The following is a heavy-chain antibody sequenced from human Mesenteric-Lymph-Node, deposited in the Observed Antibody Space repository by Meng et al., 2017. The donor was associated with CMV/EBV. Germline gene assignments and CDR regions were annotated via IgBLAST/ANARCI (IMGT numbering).Heavy chain of an antibody. D-gene: IGHD4-17*01. CDR1: GFTFSSYA. Sequence: GGSLRLSCAASGFTFSSYAMSWVRQAPGKGLEWVSAISGSGGSTYYADSVKGRFTISRDNSKNTLYLQMNSLGAEDTAVYYCAAKLHGDYAFEYWGQGSLVTVSS. CDR3: AAKLHGDYAFEY. CDR2: ISGSGGST. J-gene: IGHJ4*02. V-gene: IGHV3-23*01.